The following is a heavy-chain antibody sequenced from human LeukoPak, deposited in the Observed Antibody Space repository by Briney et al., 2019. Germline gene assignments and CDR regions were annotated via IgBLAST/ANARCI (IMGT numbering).Heavy chain of an antibody. CDR1: GFTVSSNY. Sequence: GSLRLSCAASGFTVSSNYMSWVRQAPGKGLEGVSVIYSGGSTYYADSVKGRFTISRDNSKNTLYLQMNSLRAEDTAVYYCARGTVRGVSYDYWGQGTLVTVSS. CDR3: ARGTVRGVSYDY. CDR2: IYSGGST. V-gene: IGHV3-66*01. J-gene: IGHJ4*02. D-gene: IGHD3-10*01.